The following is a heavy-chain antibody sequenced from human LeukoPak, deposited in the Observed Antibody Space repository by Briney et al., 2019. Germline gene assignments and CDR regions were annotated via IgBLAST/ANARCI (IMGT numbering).Heavy chain of an antibody. CDR2: IHPKSGGT. D-gene: IGHD3-3*01. V-gene: IGHV1-2*02. CDR1: GYTFTGYY. CDR3: ARGTILEPFDI. Sequence: GASVTVSFKASGYTFTGYYMHWVRQAPGQGLEWMGWIHPKSGGTSYEQSFQGRVIMTSDTSISTAYMEVRRLTSDDTAVYYCARGTILEPFDIWGQGTMVTVSS. J-gene: IGHJ3*02.